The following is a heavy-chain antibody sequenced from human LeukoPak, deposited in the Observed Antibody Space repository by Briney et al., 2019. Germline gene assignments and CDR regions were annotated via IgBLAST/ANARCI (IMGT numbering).Heavy chain of an antibody. V-gene: IGHV3-21*01. J-gene: IGHJ3*02. Sequence: GRSLRLSCAASGFTFSSYSMNWVRQAPGKGLEWVSSISSSSSYIYYADSVKGRFTISRDNAKNSLYLQMNSLRAEDTAVYYCARTTVVTRDAFDIWGQGTMVTVSS. CDR3: ARTTVVTRDAFDI. CDR1: GFTFSSYS. CDR2: ISSSSSYI. D-gene: IGHD4-23*01.